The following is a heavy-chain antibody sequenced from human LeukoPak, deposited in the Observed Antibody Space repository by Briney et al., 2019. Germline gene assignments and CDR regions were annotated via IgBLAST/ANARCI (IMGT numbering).Heavy chain of an antibody. Sequence: TGGSLRLSCAASGFTFSSYAMSWVRQAPGKGLEWVSAISGSGGSTYYADSVKGRFTISRDNSKNTLYLQMNSLRAEDTAVYCCAKLRSGTAAANWFDPWGQGTLVTVSS. J-gene: IGHJ5*02. CDR2: ISGSGGST. CDR1: GFTFSSYA. D-gene: IGHD6-13*01. CDR3: AKLRSGTAAANWFDP. V-gene: IGHV3-23*01.